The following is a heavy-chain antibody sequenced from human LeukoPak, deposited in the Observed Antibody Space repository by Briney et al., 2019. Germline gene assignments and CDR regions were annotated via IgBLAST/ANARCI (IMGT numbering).Heavy chain of an antibody. CDR3: SRAGHSYGDLDY. CDR1: GYIFTDYF. CDR2: INPNSGGT. J-gene: IGHJ4*02. V-gene: IGHV1-2*02. D-gene: IGHD5-18*01. Sequence: ASVKVSCKASGYIFTDYFLHWVRQAPGQGLEWMGRINPNSGGTNSAQKFQGRVSMTRDMSIGTAYMELSRLTSDDTALYYCSRAGHSYGDLDYWGQGTLVTVSS.